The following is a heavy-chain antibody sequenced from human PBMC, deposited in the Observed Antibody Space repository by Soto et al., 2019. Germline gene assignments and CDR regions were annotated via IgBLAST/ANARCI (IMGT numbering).Heavy chain of an antibody. V-gene: IGHV1-18*01. CDR1: GYTFTSYG. Sequence: GASVKVSCKASGYTFTSYGISWVRQAPGQGLEWMGWISAYNGNTNYAQKLQGRVTMTTDTSTSTAYMELRSLRSDDTAVYYCARAGYSSSWLTPGENYYYYGMDVWGQGTTVTVSS. D-gene: IGHD6-13*01. CDR2: ISAYNGNT. CDR3: ARAGYSSSWLTPGENYYYYGMDV. J-gene: IGHJ6*02.